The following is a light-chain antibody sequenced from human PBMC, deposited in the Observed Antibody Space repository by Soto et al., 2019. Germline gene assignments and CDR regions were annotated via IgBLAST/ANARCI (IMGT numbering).Light chain of an antibody. V-gene: IGLV2-23*01. CDR3: CAYAGSNTYV. J-gene: IGLJ1*01. Sequence: QSALTQPASVSGSPGQSITISCTGTSNDVGIYKLVSWYQQFPGKAPKLMIYEDSRRPSGVSDRFSGSKSVNTASLTISGLQAEDEAEYYCCAYAGSNTYVFGSGTKLTVL. CDR1: SNDVGIYKL. CDR2: EDS.